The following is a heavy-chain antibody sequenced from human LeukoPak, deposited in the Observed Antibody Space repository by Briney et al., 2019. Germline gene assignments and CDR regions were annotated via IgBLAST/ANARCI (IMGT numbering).Heavy chain of an antibody. D-gene: IGHD5-18*01. CDR3: AINTAMVTDAFDI. V-gene: IGHV4-34*01. CDR2: INHSGST. Sequence: PSETLSLTCAVYGGSFSGYYWSWIRQPPGKGLEWIGEINHSGSTNYNPSLKSRVTISVDTSKNQFSLKLSSVTAADTAVYYCAINTAMVTDAFDIGGQGTMVTVSS. J-gene: IGHJ3*02. CDR1: GGSFSGYY.